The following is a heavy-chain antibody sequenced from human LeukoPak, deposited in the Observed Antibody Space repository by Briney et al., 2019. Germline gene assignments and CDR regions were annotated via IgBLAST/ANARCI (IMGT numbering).Heavy chain of an antibody. J-gene: IGHJ4*02. CDR2: INHSGST. CDR1: GDSFSGYY. V-gene: IGHV4-34*01. Sequence: SETLSLTCTVSGDSFSGYYWGWIRQPPGKGLEWIGEINHSGSTNYNPSLKSRVTISVDTSKNQFSLKLSSVTAADTAMYYCATRVYYYDSSGYYASWGQGTLVTVSS. D-gene: IGHD3-22*01. CDR3: ATRVYYYDSSGYYAS.